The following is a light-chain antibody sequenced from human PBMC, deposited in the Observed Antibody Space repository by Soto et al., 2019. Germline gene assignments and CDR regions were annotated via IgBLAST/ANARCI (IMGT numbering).Light chain of an antibody. CDR2: GAS. J-gene: IGKJ1*01. CDR1: QSVSSSY. CDR3: EGPGTAAGR. V-gene: IGKV3-20*01. Sequence: CCRASQSVSSSYLAWYQQKPGQAPRLLIYGASSRATGIPDRFSGSGYGTDYDISMRCLQSDGSALQIYEGPGTAAGRVAQGTKVDIK.